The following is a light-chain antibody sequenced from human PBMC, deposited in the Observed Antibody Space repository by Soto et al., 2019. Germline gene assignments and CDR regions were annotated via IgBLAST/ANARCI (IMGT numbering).Light chain of an antibody. J-gene: IGLJ3*02. Sequence: QSVLTQPPSASGTPGQRVTISCSGSNSNIGRNAVNWYQQLPGTAPRLLISSDNRRPSGVPDRFSASKSGTSASLAISGLQSDDEADYYCAAWDDSLSGIWVFGGGTKLTVL. CDR1: NSNIGRNA. CDR2: SDN. V-gene: IGLV1-44*01. CDR3: AAWDDSLSGIWV.